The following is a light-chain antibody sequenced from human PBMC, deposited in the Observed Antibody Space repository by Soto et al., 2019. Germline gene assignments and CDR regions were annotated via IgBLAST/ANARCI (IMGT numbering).Light chain of an antibody. V-gene: IGKV3-15*01. J-gene: IGKJ1*01. CDR2: GAS. CDR3: QQYNNWPPWT. Sequence: EIAMTQSPATLSVSPGERATLSCRASQSVSSNLAWYQQKPGQASRLLIYGASTRATGIPARFSGSGSGTEFTLTNSSLQSEDFAVYYCQQYNNWPPWTFGQGTKVDIK. CDR1: QSVSSN.